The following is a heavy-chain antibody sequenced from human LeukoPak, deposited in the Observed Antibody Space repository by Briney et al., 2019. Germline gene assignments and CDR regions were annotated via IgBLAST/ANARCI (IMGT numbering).Heavy chain of an antibody. J-gene: IGHJ3*01. CDR3: AREDDSWGPNNLDL. CDR1: AFTFSDYS. V-gene: IGHV3-48*02. D-gene: IGHD7-27*01. CDR2: IDTSSSTM. Sequence: PGGSLRLSCAASAFTFSDYSMNWVRQAPGKGLEWISYIDTSSSTMYYADSVMGRFTISRDNAKESLYLQMNSLRDEDTAVYYCAREDDSWGPNNLDLWGQGTWSPSPQ.